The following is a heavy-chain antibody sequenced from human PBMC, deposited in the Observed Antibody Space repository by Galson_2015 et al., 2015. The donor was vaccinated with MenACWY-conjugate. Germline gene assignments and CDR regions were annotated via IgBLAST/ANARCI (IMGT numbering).Heavy chain of an antibody. J-gene: IGHJ4*02. CDR1: GFSFSDYN. CDR3: ARERSDGSNSHWHY. CDR2: IRSSPKSGRTTI. V-gene: IGHV3-48*02. D-gene: IGHD5-24*01. Sequence: SLRLSCAASGFSFSDYNMNWVRRAPGKGLEWVSWIRSSPKSGRTTIYYADSVKGRFTISRDNAKNSLYLQMNSLRDEDTAAFYCARERSDGSNSHWHYSGQGTVVTASS.